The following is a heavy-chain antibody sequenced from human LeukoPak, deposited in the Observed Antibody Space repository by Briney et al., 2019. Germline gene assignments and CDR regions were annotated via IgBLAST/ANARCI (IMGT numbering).Heavy chain of an antibody. J-gene: IGHJ4*02. D-gene: IGHD3-10*01. CDR1: GYTFTSYG. CDR2: INPNTGGT. V-gene: IGHV1-2*02. CDR3: ARDFYGLGTYYSGY. Sequence: ASVKVSCKASGYTFTSYGISWVRQAPGQGLEWMGWINPNTGGTNYAQKFRGRVTMSSDTSMSTAYMELSSLRSDDTAVYYCARDFYGLGTYYSGYWGQGTPVTVSS.